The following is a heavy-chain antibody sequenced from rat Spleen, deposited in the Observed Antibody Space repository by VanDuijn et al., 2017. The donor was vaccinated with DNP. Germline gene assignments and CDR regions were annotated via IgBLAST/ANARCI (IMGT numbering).Heavy chain of an antibody. D-gene: IGHD1-3*01. CDR3: DRAWATVAPTGAMDA. CDR1: GFSLTTYS. Sequence: QVQLKESGPGLVQPSETLSLTCTVSGFSLTTYSVSWVRQPSGKGPEWIAAISSGGSTYYNSVFKSRLSISRDTSKSQVFLKMNSLQTEDTAKYVCDRAWATVAPTGAMDAWGQGVMVTVSS. CDR2: ISSGGST. V-gene: IGHV2-6*01. J-gene: IGHJ2*01.